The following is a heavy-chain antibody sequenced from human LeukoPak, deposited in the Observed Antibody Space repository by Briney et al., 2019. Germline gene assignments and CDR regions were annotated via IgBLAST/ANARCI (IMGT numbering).Heavy chain of an antibody. CDR3: ARDGSSGWEPYYFDY. Sequence: GGSLRLSCAASGFTFSSYAMSWVRQAPGKGLEWVSAISGSGASTYYADSVKGRFIISRDNSKNTLYLQMNSLRAEDTAVYYCARDGSSGWEPYYFDYWGQGTLVTVSS. CDR1: GFTFSSYA. J-gene: IGHJ4*02. V-gene: IGHV3-23*01. D-gene: IGHD6-19*01. CDR2: ISGSGAST.